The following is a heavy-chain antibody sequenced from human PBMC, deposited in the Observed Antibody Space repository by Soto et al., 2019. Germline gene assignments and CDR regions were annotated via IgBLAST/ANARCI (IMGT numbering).Heavy chain of an antibody. CDR3: ARFGDFAHEYYFDY. J-gene: IGHJ4*02. CDR2: IYYSGST. D-gene: IGHD4-17*01. Sequence: SETLSLTCTVSGGSISSGDYYWSWICQPPGKGLEWIGYIYYSGSTYYNPSLKSRVTISVDTSKNQFSLKLSSVTAADTAVYYCARFGDFAHEYYFDYWGQGTLVTVSS. V-gene: IGHV4-30-4*01. CDR1: GGSISSGDYY.